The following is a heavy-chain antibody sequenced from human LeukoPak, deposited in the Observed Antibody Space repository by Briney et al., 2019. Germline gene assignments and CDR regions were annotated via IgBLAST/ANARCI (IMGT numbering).Heavy chain of an antibody. J-gene: IGHJ4*02. CDR2: IWHDGTNK. D-gene: IGHD3-16*01. Sequence: GGSLRLSCAASGFTFSTYAMHWVRQAPGEGLEWVTVIWHDGTNKYSADSVKGRFTISRDNAKNSLYLQMSSLRVEDTAVYYCARGPAGDPFDHWGQGTLVTVSS. V-gene: IGHV3-33*01. CDR1: GFTFSTYA. CDR3: ARGPAGDPFDH.